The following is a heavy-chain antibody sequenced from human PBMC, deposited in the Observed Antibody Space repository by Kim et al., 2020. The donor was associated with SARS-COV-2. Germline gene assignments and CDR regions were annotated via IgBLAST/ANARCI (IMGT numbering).Heavy chain of an antibody. Sequence: ASVKVSCKVSGYTLTELSMHWVRQAPGKGLEWMGGFDPEDGETIYAQKFQGRVTMTEDTSTDTAYMELSSLRSEDTAVYYCATLGSSSGWVDYWGQGTLVTVSS. CDR2: FDPEDGET. CDR1: GYTLTELS. J-gene: IGHJ4*02. CDR3: ATLGSSSGWVDY. D-gene: IGHD6-19*01. V-gene: IGHV1-24*01.